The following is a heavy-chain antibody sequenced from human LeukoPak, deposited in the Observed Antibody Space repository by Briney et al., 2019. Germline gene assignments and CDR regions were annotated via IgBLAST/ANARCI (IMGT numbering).Heavy chain of an antibody. Sequence: ASVKVSCKASGYTFTSYGISWVRQAPGQGLEWMGWISAYNGNTNYAQKLQGRVTMTTDTSTSTAYMELRSLRSDDTAVYYCARDDLAAAGTSCNWFDPWGQGTLVTVSS. CDR2: ISAYNGNT. CDR1: GYTFTSYG. D-gene: IGHD6-13*01. V-gene: IGHV1-18*01. CDR3: ARDDLAAAGTSCNWFDP. J-gene: IGHJ5*02.